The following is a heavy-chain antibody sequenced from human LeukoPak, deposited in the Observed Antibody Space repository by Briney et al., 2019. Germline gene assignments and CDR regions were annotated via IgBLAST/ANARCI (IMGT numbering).Heavy chain of an antibody. V-gene: IGHV1-2*06. J-gene: IGHJ6*02. Sequence: ASVKVSCKASGYTFTGYYMHWVRQAPGQGLEWMGRINPNSGGTNYAQKFQGRVTMTRDTSISTAYMELSRLRSDDTAVYYCARGAPFYVSADYGMDVWGQGTTVTVSS. CDR2: INPNSGGT. CDR1: GYTFTGYY. D-gene: IGHD2/OR15-2a*01. CDR3: ARGAPFYVSADYGMDV.